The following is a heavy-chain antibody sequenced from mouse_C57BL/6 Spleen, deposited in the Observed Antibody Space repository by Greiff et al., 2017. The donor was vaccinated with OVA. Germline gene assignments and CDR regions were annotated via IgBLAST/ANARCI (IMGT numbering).Heavy chain of an antibody. D-gene: IGHD2-3*01. CDR1: GYSITSGYY. V-gene: IGHV3-6*01. CDR3: ALYDGYSGRYFDV. CDR2: ISYDGSN. Sequence: EVKLQESGPGLVKPSQSLSLTCSVTGYSITSGYYWNWIRQFPGNKLEWMGYISYDGSNNYNPSLKNRISITRDTSKNQFFLKLNSVTTEDTATYYCALYDGYSGRYFDVWGTGTTVTVSS. J-gene: IGHJ1*03.